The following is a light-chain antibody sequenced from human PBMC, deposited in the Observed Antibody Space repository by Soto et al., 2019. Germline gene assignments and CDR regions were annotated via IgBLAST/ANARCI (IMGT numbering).Light chain of an antibody. CDR2: GTN. J-gene: IGLJ2*01. CDR3: QSIDSGLSGHVI. Sequence: QSVLTQSPSVSGAPGQSVTISCAGSNSNIGAGYAVHWYLQVPGTAPKLLIYGTNNRPSGVPDRFSGSKSGASASLAITGLQAEDEADYYCQSIDSGLSGHVIFGGGTKLTVL. V-gene: IGLV1-40*01. CDR1: NSNIGAGYA.